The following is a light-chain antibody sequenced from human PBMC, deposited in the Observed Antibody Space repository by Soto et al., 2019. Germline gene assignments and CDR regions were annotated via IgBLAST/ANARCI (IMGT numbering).Light chain of an antibody. CDR3: MQSTQLPPT. V-gene: IGKV2D-29*02. J-gene: IGKJ5*01. CDR2: EVS. CDR1: QSLLHITGETF. Sequence: DVVMTQSPLSLSVSPGQPASITCKCSQSLLHITGETFLFWYLQKPGQSPQLLIYEVSTRVSGVPDRFSGSGSGTDFTLGISRVETDDVGIYYCMQSTQLPPTFGQGTLLEV.